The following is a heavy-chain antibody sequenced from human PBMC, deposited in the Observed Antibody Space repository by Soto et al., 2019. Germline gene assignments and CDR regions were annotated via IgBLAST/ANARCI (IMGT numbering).Heavy chain of an antibody. CDR1: GFTFSSNW. Sequence: EVQLVESGGGLVQPGGSLRLSCAASGFTFSSNWMHLVRQGPGKGLVWVSRIDNDGSSRDYADSVKGRFTISRDNAKNTLYLEMSSLRAEDTAVYYCATGSGWYSPDYWGQGTLVTVSS. CDR3: ATGSGWYSPDY. V-gene: IGHV3-74*01. CDR2: IDNDGSSR. D-gene: IGHD6-19*01. J-gene: IGHJ4*02.